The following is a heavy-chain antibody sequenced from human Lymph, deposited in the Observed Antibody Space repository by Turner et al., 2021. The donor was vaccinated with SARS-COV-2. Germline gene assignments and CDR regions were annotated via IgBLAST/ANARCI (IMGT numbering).Heavy chain of an antibody. D-gene: IGHD3-10*01. Sequence: EVQLLESGGGLVQPGGSLRLSCAASGFTFSSYAMSWVRPAPGKGLEWVSAISVSGGSTYYADSVKGRFTISRDNSKNTLYLQMNSLRAEDTAVYYCAKGVRGVIIPEAFDIWGQGTMVTISS. CDR3: AKGVRGVIIPEAFDI. CDR1: GFTFSSYA. V-gene: IGHV3-23*01. CDR2: ISVSGGST. J-gene: IGHJ3*02.